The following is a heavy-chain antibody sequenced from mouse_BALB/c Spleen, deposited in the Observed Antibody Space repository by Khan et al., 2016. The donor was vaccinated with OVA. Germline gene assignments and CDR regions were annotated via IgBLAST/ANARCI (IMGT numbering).Heavy chain of an antibody. CDR2: IDPYDSET. CDR1: GYTFTSYW. J-gene: IGHJ3*01. V-gene: IGHV1-52*01. CDR3: ARNPFAY. Sequence: QVQLQQPGTELVRPGTSVKLSCKASGYTFTSYWMNWIKQRPEQGLEWIGRIDPYDSETHYNQKFKDKATLTVDKSSNTAYMQLTSLTSEDSAVYYCARNPFAYWGQGTLFTVSA.